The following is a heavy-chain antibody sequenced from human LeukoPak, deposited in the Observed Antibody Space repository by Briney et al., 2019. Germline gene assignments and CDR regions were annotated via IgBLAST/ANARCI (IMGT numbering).Heavy chain of an antibody. V-gene: IGHV6-1*01. CDR2: TYYRSKWYS. Sequence: SQTLSLTCAISGDSVSSNSAAWNWIRQSPSRGLEWLGRTYYRSKWYSYYAPSVKSRITINPDTSKNQFSLQLKSVTPEDTAVYYCARRLTQYDCFDPWGQGILVTVSS. CDR1: GDSVSSNSAA. D-gene: IGHD2-2*01. J-gene: IGHJ5*02. CDR3: ARRLTQYDCFDP.